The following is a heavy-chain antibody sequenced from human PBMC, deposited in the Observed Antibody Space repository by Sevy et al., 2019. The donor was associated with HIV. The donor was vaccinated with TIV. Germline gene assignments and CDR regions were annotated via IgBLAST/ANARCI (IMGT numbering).Heavy chain of an antibody. V-gene: IGHV3-23*01. Sequence: RGSLRLSCAASGFSFSGYVMNWVRQAPGKGLEWVSSISGRDSSTYYADSVRGRFIISRDNSENTLYLQMNGLRAEDTAVYYCAIVTLWELLAAHDAFDVWGQGTMVTVSS. CDR3: AIVTLWELLAAHDAFDV. CDR2: ISGRDSST. CDR1: GFSFSGYV. D-gene: IGHD1-26*01. J-gene: IGHJ3*01.